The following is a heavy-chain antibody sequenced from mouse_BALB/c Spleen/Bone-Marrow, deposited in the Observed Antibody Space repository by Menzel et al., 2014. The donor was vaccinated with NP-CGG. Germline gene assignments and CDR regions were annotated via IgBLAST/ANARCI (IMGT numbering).Heavy chain of an antibody. J-gene: IGHJ4*01. CDR1: GYTFTDYN. Sequence: EVQLQQSGAELVKPGASVKISCKASGYTFTDYNMDWVKQSLGKSLEWIADIHPNYGSTSYNQKFKGKATLTVDKSSSTAYMELRSLTSEDTAVYYCARGTGYALDYWGQGTSVTVSS. D-gene: IGHD4-1*01. CDR3: ARGTGYALDY. CDR2: IHPNYGST. V-gene: IGHV1-18*01.